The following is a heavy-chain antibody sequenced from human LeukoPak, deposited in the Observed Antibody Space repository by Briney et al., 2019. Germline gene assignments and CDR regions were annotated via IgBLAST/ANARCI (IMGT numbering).Heavy chain of an antibody. V-gene: IGHV1-8*03. CDR2: MNPNSGNT. CDR3: ARVSIEAAGLTMHTYYYYYYMDV. D-gene: IGHD6-13*01. J-gene: IGHJ6*03. CDR1: GYTFTSYD. Sequence: GASVKVSCKASGYTFTSYDINWVRQATGQGLEWMGWMNPNSGNTGYAQKFQGRVTITRNTSISTAYMELSSLRSEDTAVYYCARVSIEAAGLTMHTYYYYYYMDVWGKGTTVTVSS.